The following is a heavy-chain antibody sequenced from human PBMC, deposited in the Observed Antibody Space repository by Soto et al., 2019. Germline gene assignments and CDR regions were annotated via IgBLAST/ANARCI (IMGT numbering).Heavy chain of an antibody. V-gene: IGHV1-2*04. CDR3: ARTPYSSSPLFDY. CDR1: GYTFTGYY. D-gene: IGHD6-6*01. Sequence: GASVKVSCKASGYTFTGYYMHWVRQAPGQGLEWMGWINPNSGGTNYAQKFQGWVTMTRDTSISTAYMELSRLRSDDTAVYYCARTPYSSSPLFDYWGQGTLVTVSS. CDR2: INPNSGGT. J-gene: IGHJ4*02.